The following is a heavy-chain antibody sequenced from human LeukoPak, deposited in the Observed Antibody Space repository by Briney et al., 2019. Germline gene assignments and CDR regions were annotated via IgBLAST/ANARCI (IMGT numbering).Heavy chain of an antibody. CDR2: INPSGGST. Sequence: ASVKVSCKASGYTFTSYYMHWVRQAPGQGLEWMGIINPSGGSTSYAQKFQGRVTMTRDTSTSTVYMELSSLRSEDTAVYYCAKAQGTACFDYWGQGTLVTVSS. CDR1: GYTFTSYY. V-gene: IGHV1-46*01. CDR3: AKAQGTACFDY. D-gene: IGHD2-21*01. J-gene: IGHJ4*02.